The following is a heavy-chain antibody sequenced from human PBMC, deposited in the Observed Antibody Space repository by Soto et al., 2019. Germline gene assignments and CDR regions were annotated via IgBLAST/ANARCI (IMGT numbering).Heavy chain of an antibody. J-gene: IGHJ5*02. Sequence: QVQLQESGPGLVKPSETLSLTCTVSGGSISSYYWSWIRQPPGKGLEWIGYIYYSGSTNYNPSLKSRVTISVDTSKNQFSLKLSSVTAADTAVYYCARVLFGRGNWIDPWGQGTLVTVSS. CDR1: GGSISSYY. D-gene: IGHD3-3*01. V-gene: IGHV4-59*01. CDR2: IYYSGST. CDR3: ARVLFGRGNWIDP.